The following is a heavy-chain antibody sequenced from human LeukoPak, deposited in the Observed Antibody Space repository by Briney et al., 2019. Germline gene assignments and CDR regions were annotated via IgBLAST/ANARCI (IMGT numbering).Heavy chain of an antibody. V-gene: IGHV3-30*04. D-gene: IGHD3-3*01. J-gene: IGHJ4*02. CDR2: ISYDGSNK. CDR3: ARDSRVLRFLEWLGYFDY. CDR1: GFTFSSYA. Sequence: GGSLRLSCAASGFTFSSYAMHWVRQAPGKGLEWVAVISYDGSNKYYADSVKGRFTISRDNSKNTLYLQMNRLRAEDTAVYYCARDSRVLRFLEWLGYFDYWGQGTLVTVSS.